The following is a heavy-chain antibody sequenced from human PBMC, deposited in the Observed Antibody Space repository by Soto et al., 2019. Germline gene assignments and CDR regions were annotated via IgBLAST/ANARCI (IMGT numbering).Heavy chain of an antibody. CDR1: GGSISSSSYY. V-gene: IGHV4-39*01. D-gene: IGHD3-22*01. CDR3: ARGWGRNYYDSSGYGMDV. Sequence: SETLSLTSTVSGGSISSSSYYWGWIRQPPGKRLEWIGSIYYSGSTYYNPSLKSRVTISVDTSKNQFSLKLSSVTAAGTALYYCARGWGRNYYDSSGYGMDVWGQGTRVTVSS. J-gene: IGHJ6*02. CDR2: IYYSGST.